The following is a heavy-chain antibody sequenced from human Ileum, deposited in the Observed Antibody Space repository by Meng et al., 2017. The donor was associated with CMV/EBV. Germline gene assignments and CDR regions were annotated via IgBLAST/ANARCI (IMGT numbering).Heavy chain of an antibody. Sequence: GESLKISCVYSEFTFSNYEMNWVRQAPGKGLEWIAYISSSGPTTYYAASVKGRFTISSDSLKNSIYLQMNDLRVEDTALYYCARVSGGAVAGDNWFDPWGHGTLVTVSS. V-gene: IGHV3-48*03. CDR1: EFTFSNYE. CDR3: ARVSGGAVAGDNWFDP. J-gene: IGHJ5*02. CDR2: ISSSGPTT. D-gene: IGHD6-19*01.